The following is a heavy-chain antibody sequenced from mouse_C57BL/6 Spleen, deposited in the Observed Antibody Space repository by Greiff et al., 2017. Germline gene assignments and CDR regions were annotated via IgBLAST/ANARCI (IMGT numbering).Heavy chain of an antibody. CDR3: VLLLTAY. CDR2: IRSKSNNYAT. D-gene: IGHD2-10*01. CDR1: GFSFNTYA. J-gene: IGHJ3*01. Sequence: VQLQQSGGGLVQPKGSLKLSCAASGFSFNTYAMNWVRQAPGKGLEWVARIRSKSNNYATYYADSVKDRFTISRDDSESMLYLQMNNLKTEDTAMYYCVLLLTAYWGQGTLVTVSA. V-gene: IGHV10-1*01.